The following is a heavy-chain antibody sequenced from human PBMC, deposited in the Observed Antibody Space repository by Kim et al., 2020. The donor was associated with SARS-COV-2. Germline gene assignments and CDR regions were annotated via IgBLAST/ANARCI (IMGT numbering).Heavy chain of an antibody. Sequence: NYAQKFQERVTITRDMSTSTAYMELSSLRSEDTAVYYCAAATVYYYGMDVWGQGTTVTVSS. V-gene: IGHV1-58*01. CDR3: AAATVYYYGMDV. J-gene: IGHJ6*02.